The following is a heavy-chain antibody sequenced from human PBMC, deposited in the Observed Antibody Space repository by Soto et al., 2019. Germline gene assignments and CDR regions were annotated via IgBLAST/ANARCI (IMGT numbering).Heavy chain of an antibody. CDR1: GASMNNYY. D-gene: IGHD6-25*01. V-gene: IGHV4-59*01. CDR2: IYYSGST. CDR3: ARWHSSSGYYGMDV. J-gene: IGHJ6*02. Sequence: HVQVQESGPGLVKPSETLSLTCTVSGASMNNYYWSWIRQPPGKGLEWIAYIYYSGSTNYNPFFKGRVIVSVDTSRNQFSLKLSSLTAAETAVYYCARWHSSSGYYGMDVWGQGTTVTVSS.